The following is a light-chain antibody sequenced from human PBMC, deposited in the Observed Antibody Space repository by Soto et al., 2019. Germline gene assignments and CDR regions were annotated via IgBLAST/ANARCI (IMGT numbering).Light chain of an antibody. CDR2: AAS. CDR1: QGISNY. V-gene: IGKV1-27*01. J-gene: IGKJ3*01. Sequence: DIQMTQSLSSLSAFVGDSVTFTCRASQGISNYLAWYHQKPGKVPKLLVYAASTLQSGVPSRFTGSGSGTEFTLTIRSLQPEDVGTYYCQHYHSPPFTFGPGTKLEIK. CDR3: QHYHSPPFT.